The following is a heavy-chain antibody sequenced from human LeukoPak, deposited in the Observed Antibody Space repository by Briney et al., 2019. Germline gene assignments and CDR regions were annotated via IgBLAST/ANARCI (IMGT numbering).Heavy chain of an antibody. J-gene: IGHJ6*02. D-gene: IGHD3-3*01. V-gene: IGHV1-8*01. Sequence: ASVKVSCKASGYTFTSYDINWVRQATGQGLEWMGWMNPNSGNTGYAQKFQGRVTMTRNTSISTAYMELNSLRSEGTAVYYCARGSRNFGVVPWSYGMDAWGQGTTVTVSS. CDR1: GYTFTSYD. CDR2: MNPNSGNT. CDR3: ARGSRNFGVVPWSYGMDA.